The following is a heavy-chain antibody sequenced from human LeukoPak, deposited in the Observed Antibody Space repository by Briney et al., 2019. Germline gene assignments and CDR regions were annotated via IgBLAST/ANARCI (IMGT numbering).Heavy chain of an antibody. D-gene: IGHD2-2*02. Sequence: PGGSLRLSCAASGFTFSSYAMSWDRQAPGKGLEWASAISGSGGSTYYADSVEGRFTISRDNSKNTLYLQMNSLRAEDTAVYYCAKGLAYIVVVPAAIKNWGQGTLVTVSS. V-gene: IGHV3-23*01. CDR3: AKGLAYIVVVPAAIKN. CDR2: ISGSGGST. CDR1: GFTFSSYA. J-gene: IGHJ4*02.